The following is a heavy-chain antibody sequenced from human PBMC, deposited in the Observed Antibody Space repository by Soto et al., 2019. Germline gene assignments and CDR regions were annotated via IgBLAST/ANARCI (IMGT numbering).Heavy chain of an antibody. Sequence: GASVKVSCKASGYTFTSYDINWVRQATGQGLEWMGWMNPNSGNTGYAQKFQGRVTMTRNTSISTAYMELSSMRSEDTAVYYCARAPYWGVVGATSWFDPWRLRTLDTVS. V-gene: IGHV1-8*01. CDR3: ARAPYWGVVGATSWFDP. CDR2: MNPNSGNT. D-gene: IGHD1-26*01. J-gene: IGHJ5*02. CDR1: GYTFTSYD.